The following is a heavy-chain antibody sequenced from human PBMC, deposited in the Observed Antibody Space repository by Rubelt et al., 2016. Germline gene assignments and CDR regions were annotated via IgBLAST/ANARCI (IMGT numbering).Heavy chain of an antibody. J-gene: IGHJ4*02. CDR3: ARDPQNYFDY. Sequence: VRQAPGQGLEWMGRIIPILGIANSPQKFQGRVTITADKSTNTAYMELSSLRSEDTAVYYCARDPQNYFDYWGQGTLVTVSS. V-gene: IGHV1-69*04. CDR2: IIPILGIA.